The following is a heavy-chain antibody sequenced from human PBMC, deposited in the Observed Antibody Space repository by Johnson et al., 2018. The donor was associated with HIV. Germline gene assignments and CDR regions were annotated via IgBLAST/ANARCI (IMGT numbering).Heavy chain of an antibody. CDR2: IWYDGSDK. J-gene: IGHJ3*01. Sequence: QVQLVESGGGLVQPGGSLRLSCAASGFTFSSYAMSWVRQAPGKGLEWVAVIWYDGSDKYHADSVKGRFTISRDNAKNSLYLQMSSLRAGDTAVYYCARRSARSGGFDLWGQGTMVTVSS. V-gene: IGHV3-33*08. CDR3: ARRSARSGGFDL. D-gene: IGHD2-8*02. CDR1: GFTFSSYA.